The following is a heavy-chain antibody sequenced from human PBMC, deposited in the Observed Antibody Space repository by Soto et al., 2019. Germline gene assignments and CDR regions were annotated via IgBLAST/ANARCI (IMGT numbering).Heavy chain of an antibody. J-gene: IGHJ6*02. D-gene: IGHD3-10*01. CDR2: ISSSSVTI. CDR3: ATLWFGESTYYYYYYSMDV. Sequence: VGSLRLSCAASGFTLSDYSMNWVRQAPGKGLEWISYISSSSVTIFYADSVKGRFTISRDNAKNSLYLQMNSLRDDDTAVYYCATLWFGESTYYYYYYSMDVWGQGTTVTVSS. V-gene: IGHV3-48*02. CDR1: GFTLSDYS.